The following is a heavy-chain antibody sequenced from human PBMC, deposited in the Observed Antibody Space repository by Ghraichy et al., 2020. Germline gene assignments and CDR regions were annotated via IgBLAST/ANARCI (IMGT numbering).Heavy chain of an antibody. V-gene: IGHV3-30*18. Sequence: GGSLRLSCAASGFTFSSYGMHWVRQAPGKGLEWVAVISYDGSNKYYADSVKGRFTISRDNSKNTLYLQMNSLRAEDTAVYYCAKDRYTWLETWGQGTLVTVSS. D-gene: IGHD3-16*02. CDR1: GFTFSSYG. CDR2: ISYDGSNK. J-gene: IGHJ5*02. CDR3: AKDRYTWLET.